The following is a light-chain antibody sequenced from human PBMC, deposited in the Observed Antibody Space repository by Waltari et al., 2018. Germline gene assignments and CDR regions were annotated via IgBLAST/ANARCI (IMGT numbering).Light chain of an antibody. V-gene: IGKV3-20*01. CDR2: GTS. Sequence: CMASQSVTRSSLTWYQQKLGQAPRLLIYGTSSRATGIPDRFSGSGSGTDFTLTISRLEPEDFAVYYCQQYDGEVVTFGGGTKVEI. CDR1: QSVTRSS. CDR3: QQYDGEVVT. J-gene: IGKJ4*01.